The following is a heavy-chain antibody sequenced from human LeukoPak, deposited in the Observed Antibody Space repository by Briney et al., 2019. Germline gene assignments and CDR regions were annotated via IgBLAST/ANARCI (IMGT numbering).Heavy chain of an antibody. Sequence: SQTLSLTCTVSGGSISSGSYCWSWIRQPAGKGLEWIGRIYTSGSTNYNPSLKSRVTISVDTSKNQFSLKLSSVTAADTAVYYCAREDGVVPAADIFYYYYMDVWGKGTTVTVSS. CDR1: GGSISSGSYC. V-gene: IGHV4-61*02. CDR3: AREDGVVPAADIFYYYYMDV. J-gene: IGHJ6*03. D-gene: IGHD2-2*01. CDR2: IYTSGST.